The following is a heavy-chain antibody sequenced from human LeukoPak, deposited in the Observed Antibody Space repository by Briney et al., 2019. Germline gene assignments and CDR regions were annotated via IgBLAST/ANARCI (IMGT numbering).Heavy chain of an antibody. CDR3: ARAYCGGECTAVGAFDI. D-gene: IGHD2-21*01. Sequence: PSETLSLTCSVSGVYVGSHFWSWVRQPAGKALEWIGRVSASGTTSSNPSLNSRVTMSLDTSKNQFSLKLTSVTAADTAVCFCARAYCGGECTAVGAFDIWGQGTMVTVSS. V-gene: IGHV4-4*07. CDR2: VSASGTT. CDR1: GVYVGSHF. J-gene: IGHJ3*02.